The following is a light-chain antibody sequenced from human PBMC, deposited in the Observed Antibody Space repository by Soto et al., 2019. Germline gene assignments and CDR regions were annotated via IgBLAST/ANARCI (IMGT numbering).Light chain of an antibody. CDR1: QSISTH. CDR3: HQYSSFSLT. V-gene: IGKV1-5*03. CDR2: KAS. Sequence: DIQMTQSPSTLSASVGNRVTITCRASQSISTHLAWYQQKPGKAPKLLISKASSLETGVPSRFSGSGSGTEFTLTISSLQPDDFATYYCHQYSSFSLTFGQGTKVEIK. J-gene: IGKJ1*01.